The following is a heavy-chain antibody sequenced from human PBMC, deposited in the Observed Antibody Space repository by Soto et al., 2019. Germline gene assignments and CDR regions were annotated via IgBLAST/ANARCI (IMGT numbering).Heavy chain of an antibody. CDR1: GYTFTGYY. CDR2: INPNSGGT. D-gene: IGHD3-16*02. J-gene: IGHJ5*01. Sequence: ASVKVSCKASGYTFTGYYMHWVRQAPGQGLEWMGWINPNSGGTNYAQKFQGRVTMTRDTSISTAYMELSRLRSDDTAVYYCARDADYVWLSYLRPRAGWFDFWGQGTLVTVSS. V-gene: IGHV1-2*02. CDR3: ARDADYVWLSYLRPRAGWFDF.